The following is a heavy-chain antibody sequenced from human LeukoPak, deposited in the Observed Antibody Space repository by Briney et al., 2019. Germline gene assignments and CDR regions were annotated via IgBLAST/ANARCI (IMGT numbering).Heavy chain of an antibody. V-gene: IGHV4-34*01. CDR1: GGSFGGYY. Sequence: SETLSLTCAVYGGSFGGYYWSWIRQPPGKGLEWIGEINHSGSTNYNPSLKSRVTISVDTSKNQFSLKLSSVTAADTAVYYCARGQRLHYYGSGSYPYWGQGTLVTVSS. J-gene: IGHJ4*02. D-gene: IGHD3-10*01. CDR2: INHSGST. CDR3: ARGQRLHYYGSGSYPY.